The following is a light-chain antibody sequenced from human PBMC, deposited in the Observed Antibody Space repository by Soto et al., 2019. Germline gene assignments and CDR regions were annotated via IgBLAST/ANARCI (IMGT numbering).Light chain of an antibody. CDR3: QQYFASPWT. V-gene: IGKV3-20*01. CDR1: QSIDNRY. Sequence: EIVLTQSPGTLSSSPGERATLSCRASQSIDNRYVAWYQHKPGQAPRLLIYATSSRATGIPDRFGGSGSGTDFTLTINRLEPEDFAVYYCQQYFASPWTFGQGTKVDIK. CDR2: ATS. J-gene: IGKJ1*01.